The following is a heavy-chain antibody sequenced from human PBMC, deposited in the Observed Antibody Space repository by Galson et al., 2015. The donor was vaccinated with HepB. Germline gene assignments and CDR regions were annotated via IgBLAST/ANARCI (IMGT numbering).Heavy chain of an antibody. CDR3: ARDMIPSGHGEIDY. J-gene: IGHJ4*02. Sequence: SLRLSCAASGFSFSSFAMHWVRQAPGKGLEWVAVISYSGGNKYYAESLKGRFTISRDNSQQTVSLQMNSLRTEDTAIYYCARDMIPSGHGEIDYWGQGTLVTVSS. D-gene: IGHD3-16*01. CDR1: GFSFSSFA. CDR2: ISYSGGNK. V-gene: IGHV3-30-3*01.